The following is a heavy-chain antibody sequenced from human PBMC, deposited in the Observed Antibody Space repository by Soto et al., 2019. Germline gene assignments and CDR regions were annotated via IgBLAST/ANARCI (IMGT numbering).Heavy chain of an antibody. CDR2: FDPEDGET. J-gene: IGHJ4*02. Sequence: ASVKVSCKVSGYTLTELSMHWVRQAPGKGLEWMGGFDPEDGETIYAQKFQGRVTMTEDTSTDTAYMELSSLRSEDTAVYYCATVPWMGAARNFDYWGQGTLVTVSS. D-gene: IGHD6-6*01. V-gene: IGHV1-24*01. CDR1: GYTLTELS. CDR3: ATVPWMGAARNFDY.